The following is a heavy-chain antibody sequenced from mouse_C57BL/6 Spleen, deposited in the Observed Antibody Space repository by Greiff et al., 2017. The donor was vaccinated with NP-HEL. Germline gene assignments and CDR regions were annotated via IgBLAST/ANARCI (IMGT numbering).Heavy chain of an antibody. CDR1: GYTFTSYW. Sequence: QVQLQQPGAELVRPGSSVKLSCKASGYTFTSYWMHWVKQRPIQGLEWIGNIDPSDSETHYNQKFKDKATLTVDKSSSTAYMQLSSLTSEDSAVYYCARLEYGNYAMDYWGQGTSVTVSS. CDR3: ARLEYGNYAMDY. CDR2: IDPSDSET. V-gene: IGHV1-52*01. J-gene: IGHJ4*01. D-gene: IGHD2-10*02.